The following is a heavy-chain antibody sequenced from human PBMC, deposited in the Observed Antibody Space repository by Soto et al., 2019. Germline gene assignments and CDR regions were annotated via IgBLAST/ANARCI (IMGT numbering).Heavy chain of an antibody. CDR1: GFTFSSYG. J-gene: IGHJ6*02. CDR2: IWYDGSNK. Sequence: GGSLRLSCAASGFTFSSYGMHWVRQAPGKGLEWVAVIWYDGSNKYYADSVKGRFTISRDNSKNTLYLQMNSLRAEDTAVYYCAREPNRRSWVVGLDREYYYYGMDVWGQGTTVTVSS. CDR3: AREPNRRSWVVGLDREYYYYGMDV. D-gene: IGHD6-13*01. V-gene: IGHV3-33*01.